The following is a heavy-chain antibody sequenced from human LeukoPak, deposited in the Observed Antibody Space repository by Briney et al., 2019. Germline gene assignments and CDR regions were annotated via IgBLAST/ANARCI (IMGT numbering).Heavy chain of an antibody. D-gene: IGHD3-16*01. J-gene: IGHJ5*02. CDR2: ISGSGGST. V-gene: IGHV3-23*01. CDR3: AKVWGRPGPFDP. Sequence: GGSLRPSCAASGFTFSSYGMSWVRQAPGKGLEWVSAISGSGGSTYYADSVKGRFTISRDNSKNTLYLQMNSLRAEDTAVYYCAKVWGRPGPFDPWGQGTLVTVSS. CDR1: GFTFSSYG.